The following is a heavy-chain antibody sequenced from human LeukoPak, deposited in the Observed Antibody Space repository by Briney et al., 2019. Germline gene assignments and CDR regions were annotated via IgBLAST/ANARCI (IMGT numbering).Heavy chain of an antibody. CDR3: ARLPRGTYDLT. CDR1: GDSISNYY. D-gene: IGHD1-26*01. J-gene: IGHJ5*02. Sequence: KSSETLSLTCTVSGDSISNYYWNWVRQAPGKGLEWIGFVSYGGSTIYSPSLKSRVVISVDTSRNQFSLRLTSVTAADTAVYYCARLPRGTYDLTWGQGTLVTVFS. CDR2: VSYGGST. V-gene: IGHV4-59*01.